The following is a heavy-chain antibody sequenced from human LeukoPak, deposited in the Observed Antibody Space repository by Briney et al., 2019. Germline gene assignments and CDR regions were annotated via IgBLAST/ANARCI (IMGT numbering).Heavy chain of an antibody. Sequence: ASVKVSCKASGYTFTSYAMNWVRQAPGQGLEWMGWINPNSGGTNYAQKFQGWVTMTRDTSISTAYMELSRLRSDDTAVYYCARDYRYGSSSLGYWGQGTLVTVSS. CDR3: ARDYRYGSSSLGY. V-gene: IGHV1-2*04. CDR2: INPNSGGT. CDR1: GYTFTSYA. D-gene: IGHD6-6*01. J-gene: IGHJ4*02.